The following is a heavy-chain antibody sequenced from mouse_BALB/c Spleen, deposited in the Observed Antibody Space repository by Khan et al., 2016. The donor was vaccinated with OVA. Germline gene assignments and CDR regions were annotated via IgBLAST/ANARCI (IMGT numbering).Heavy chain of an antibody. J-gene: IGHJ3*01. CDR1: GFTFSTYA. D-gene: IGHD1-1*01. V-gene: IGHV5-9-3*01. CDR2: ISSGGDNI. Sequence: EVELVESGGDLVKPGGSLKLSCSASGFTFSTYAMSWVRQTPEKRLEWVATISSGGDNIYYPDSVKGRFTISRDNAKNTLYLQMCGLRSEGTAMYYCARHNYGPFAYWGQGTLVPFSA. CDR3: ARHNYGPFAY.